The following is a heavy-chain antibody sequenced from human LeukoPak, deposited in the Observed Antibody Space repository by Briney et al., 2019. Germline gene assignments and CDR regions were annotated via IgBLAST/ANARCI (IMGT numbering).Heavy chain of an antibody. J-gene: IGHJ6*03. D-gene: IGHD2-2*01. Sequence: GGSLRLSCAASGFTFSDYYMSWIRQAPGKGLEWVSYISSSGSTIYYADSVKGRFTISRDNAKNSLYLQMNSLRAEDTAVYYCARGPKGYCSSTSCSYYYYMDVWGKGTTVTVSS. CDR2: ISSSGSTI. V-gene: IGHV3-11*01. CDR3: ARGPKGYCSSTSCSYYYYMDV. CDR1: GFTFSDYY.